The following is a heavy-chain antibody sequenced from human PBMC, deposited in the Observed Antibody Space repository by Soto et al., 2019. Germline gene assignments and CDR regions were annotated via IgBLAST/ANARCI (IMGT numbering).Heavy chain of an antibody. CDR1: GYTFSNYG. Sequence: ASRKVWYETSGYTFSNYGITWVRQAPGQPLEWLGWISLYSDGTNYAQKFQGRVSMTTDTSTTTAYMELRSLRSDDTAVYYCARVVPGGEAWFGHWGQGTLVTVSS. V-gene: IGHV1-18*01. CDR3: ARVVPGGEAWFGH. D-gene: IGHD2-2*01. J-gene: IGHJ5*02. CDR2: ISLYSDGT.